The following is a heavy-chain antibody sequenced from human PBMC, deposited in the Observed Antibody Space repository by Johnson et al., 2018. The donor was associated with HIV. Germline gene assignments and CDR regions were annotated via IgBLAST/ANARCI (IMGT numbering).Heavy chain of an antibody. V-gene: IGHV3-9*01. D-gene: IGHD3-10*01. J-gene: IGHJ3*02. CDR2: ISWNSGSI. CDR3: TTGRPSSAALDI. Sequence: VQLVESGGGLVQPGRSLRLSCAASGFTFDDYAMHWVRQAPGKGPEWVSGISWNSGSIGYAASVKGRFTISRDDSKNTLYLQMNSLKTEDSAVYYCTTGRPSSAALDIWGQGTMVTVSS. CDR1: GFTFDDYA.